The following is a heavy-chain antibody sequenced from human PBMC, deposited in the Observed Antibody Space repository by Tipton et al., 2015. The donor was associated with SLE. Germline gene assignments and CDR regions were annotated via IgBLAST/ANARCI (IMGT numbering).Heavy chain of an antibody. CDR3: ASEAVGGGSEY. Sequence: LSLTCTVSGASISSYYWSWIRQAPGKGLEWVSSITSGSHYIYYADSVKGRFTISRDNAKNSLFLQMNSLRAEDAGVYYCASEAVGGGSEYWGQGTLVTVSS. D-gene: IGHD1-26*01. J-gene: IGHJ4*02. CDR1: GASISSYY. V-gene: IGHV3-21*03. CDR2: ITSGSHYI.